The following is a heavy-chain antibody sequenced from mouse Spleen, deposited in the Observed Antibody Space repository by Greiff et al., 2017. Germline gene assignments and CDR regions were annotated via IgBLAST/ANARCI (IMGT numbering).Heavy chain of an antibody. CDR2: ISSGCSTI. CDR3: AGEGLTWFAY. J-gene: IGHJ3*01. V-gene: IGHV5-17*01. Sequence: EVQLVESGGGLVKPGGSLKLSCAASGFTFSDYGMHWVRQAPEKGLEWVAYISSGCSTIYYADTVKGRFTIFRDNAKNTLFLQMTSLRSEDTAMYYCAGEGLTWFAYWGQGTLVTVSA. D-gene: IGHD3-2*02. CDR1: GFTFSDYG.